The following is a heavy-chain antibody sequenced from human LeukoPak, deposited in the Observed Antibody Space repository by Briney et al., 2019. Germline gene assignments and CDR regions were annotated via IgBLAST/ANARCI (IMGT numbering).Heavy chain of an antibody. CDR2: IYPDDSDT. CDR1: GYTFTNYW. J-gene: IGHJ6*03. Sequence: GESLKISCKASGYTFTNYWIGWVRQMPGKGLEWMGIIYPDDSDTKYSPSFQGQVTISVDESISTAYLQWSSLKASDTATYYCARHEVGGDSSSGYGYYYYMDVWGEGTAVTVSS. V-gene: IGHV5-51*01. CDR3: ARHEVGGDSSSGYGYYYYMDV. D-gene: IGHD3-3*01.